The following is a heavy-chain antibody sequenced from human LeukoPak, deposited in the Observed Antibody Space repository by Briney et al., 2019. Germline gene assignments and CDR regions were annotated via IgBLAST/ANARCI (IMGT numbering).Heavy chain of an antibody. V-gene: IGHV3-23*01. CDR3: ANDHDYGDYVPYYGMDV. CDR2: ISGSGGST. CDR1: GFTFSSYA. J-gene: IGHJ6*02. Sequence: GGSLRLSCAASGFTFSSYAMSWVRQAPGKGLEWVSAISGSGGSTYYADSVKGRFTISRDNSKNTLYLQMNSLRAEDTAVYYCANDHDYGDYVPYYGMDVWGQGTTVTVSS. D-gene: IGHD4-17*01.